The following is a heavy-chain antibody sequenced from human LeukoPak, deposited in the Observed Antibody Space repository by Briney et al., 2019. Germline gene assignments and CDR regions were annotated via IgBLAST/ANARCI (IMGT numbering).Heavy chain of an antibody. V-gene: IGHV4-59*01. Sequence: SETLSLTCTVSGGSISSYYWSWIRQPPGKGLEWIGHIYYSGSTNYNPSLKSRVTISVDTSKNQFSLKLNSVTAADTAVYYCAGGGDSGGYYYPMFDYWGQGTLVTVSS. J-gene: IGHJ4*02. CDR2: IYYSGST. CDR1: GGSISSYY. CDR3: AGGGDSGGYYYPMFDY. D-gene: IGHD3-22*01.